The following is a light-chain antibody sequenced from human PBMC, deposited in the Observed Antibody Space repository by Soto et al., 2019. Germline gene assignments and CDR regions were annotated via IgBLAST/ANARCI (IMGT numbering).Light chain of an antibody. V-gene: IGLV2-23*01. CDR2: EGN. J-gene: IGLJ1*01. CDR1: SNDVGSYDL. Sequence: QSALTQPASVSGSPGQSITISCTGTSNDVGSYDLVSWYQQHPCKAPKLIIFEGNKRPSWVSNRFSGSKSGNTASLTIAGLQPEDEADYYCCSYADVTTYVFGNGTKLTVL. CDR3: CSYADVTTYV.